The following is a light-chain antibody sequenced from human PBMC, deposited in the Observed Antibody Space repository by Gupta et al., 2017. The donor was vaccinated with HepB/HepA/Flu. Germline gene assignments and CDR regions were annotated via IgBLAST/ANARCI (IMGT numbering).Light chain of an antibody. V-gene: IGKV3-11*01. CDR1: QSVSSY. CDR3: QQRSNGLCT. J-gene: IGKJ2*02. Sequence: EIVFTQSPATLSLSPGERATLSCRASQSVSSYLAWYQKKPGQAPRLLIYDASNRATGIPARFSGSGSGTDFTLTISSLEPEDFAVYYCQQRSNGLCTFGQGTKVDIK. CDR2: DAS.